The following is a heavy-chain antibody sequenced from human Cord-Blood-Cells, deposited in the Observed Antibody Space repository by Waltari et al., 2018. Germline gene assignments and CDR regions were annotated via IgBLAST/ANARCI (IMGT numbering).Heavy chain of an antibody. J-gene: IGHJ4*02. CDR3: ARPSQTGDNYFDY. Sequence: QLQLQESGPGLVKPSETLSLTCTVSGGSISSSSYYWGWIRQPPGKGLEWIGSIYYSGSTYYNPSLKSRVTISVDTSKNQFSLKLSSVTAADTAVYYCARPSQTGDNYFDYWGQGTLVTVSS. CDR1: GGSISSSSYY. V-gene: IGHV4-39*01. D-gene: IGHD7-27*01. CDR2: IYYSGST.